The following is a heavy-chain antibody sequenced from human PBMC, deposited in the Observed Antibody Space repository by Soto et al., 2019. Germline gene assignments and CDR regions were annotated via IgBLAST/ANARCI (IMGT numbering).Heavy chain of an antibody. CDR1: GGSISSSSYY. J-gene: IGHJ4*02. V-gene: IGHV4-39*02. CDR3: ARERGKGLPFDC. D-gene: IGHD3-16*01. Sequence: PSETLSLTCTVSGGSISSSSYYWGWIRQPPGKGLEWIGSIYYSGSTYYNPSLKSRVTISVDTSNNQFSLKLSSVTAADTAFYYNARERGKGLPFDCWGQGTLVTVSS. CDR2: IYYSGST.